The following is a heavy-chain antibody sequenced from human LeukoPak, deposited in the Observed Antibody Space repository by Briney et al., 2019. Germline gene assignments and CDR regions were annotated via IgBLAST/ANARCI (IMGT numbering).Heavy chain of an antibody. CDR2: ISSSSRYI. J-gene: IGHJ4*02. CDR1: GFTFSSYS. V-gene: IGHV3-21*01. D-gene: IGHD3-10*01. Sequence: GGSLRLPCAASGFTFSSYSMNWVRQAPGKGLEWVSSISSSSRYIYYADSVKGRFTISRDNAKNSLYLKMNSLRAEDTAVYYCGKNICGPLYYGSGSSIDYWGEGTLVTVSS. CDR3: GKNICGPLYYGSGSSIDY.